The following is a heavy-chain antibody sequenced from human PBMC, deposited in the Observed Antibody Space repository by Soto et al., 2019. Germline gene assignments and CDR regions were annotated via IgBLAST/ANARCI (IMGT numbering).Heavy chain of an antibody. CDR3: TRDLAYYDILTGYSNDAFDI. J-gene: IGHJ3*02. CDR1: GFTVGDYA. Sequence: PGGSMRLSCTASGFTVGDYAMSWFRQAPGKGLEWVGFIRSKAYGGTTEYAASVKGRFTISRDDSKSIAYLQMNSLKTEDTAVYYCTRDLAYYDILTGYSNDAFDIWGQGTMVTVSS. V-gene: IGHV3-49*03. CDR2: IRSKAYGGTT. D-gene: IGHD3-9*01.